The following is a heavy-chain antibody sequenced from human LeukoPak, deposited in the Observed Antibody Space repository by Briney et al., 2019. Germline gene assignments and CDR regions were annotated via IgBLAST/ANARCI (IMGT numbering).Heavy chain of an antibody. V-gene: IGHV1-2*02. CDR2: INPNSGGT. CDR1: GYTFTGYY. CDR3: ARDRSKLWFGESPNWFDP. Sequence: ASVKVSCKASGYTFTGYYIHWVRQAPGQGLEWMGWINPNSGGTNYAQKFQGRVTMTRDTSISTAYMELSRLRSDDTAVYYCARDRSKLWFGESPNWFDPWGQGTLVTVSS. D-gene: IGHD3-10*01. J-gene: IGHJ5*02.